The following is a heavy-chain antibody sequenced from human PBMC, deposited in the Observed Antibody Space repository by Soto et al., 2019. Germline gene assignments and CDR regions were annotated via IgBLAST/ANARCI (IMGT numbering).Heavy chain of an antibody. Sequence: GGSLRLSCAASGFTFSSYWMSWVRQAPGKGLEWVANIKQDGSEKYYVDSVKGRFTISRDNAKNSLYLQMNSLRAEDTAVYYCARDTLFLPPPLDAFDIWGQGTMVTVSS. J-gene: IGHJ3*02. CDR2: IKQDGSEK. D-gene: IGHD2-15*01. V-gene: IGHV3-7*01. CDR1: GFTFSSYW. CDR3: ARDTLFLPPPLDAFDI.